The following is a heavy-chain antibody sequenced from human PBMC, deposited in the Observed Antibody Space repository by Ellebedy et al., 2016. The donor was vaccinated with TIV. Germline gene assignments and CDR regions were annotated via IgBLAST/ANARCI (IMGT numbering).Heavy chain of an antibody. V-gene: IGHV4-39*01. D-gene: IGHD3-22*01. CDR3: ARRVGSGYLPPDNWFDP. J-gene: IGHJ5*02. Sequence: ESLKISCAASGFTFSDYYMSWIRQPPGKGLEWIGSIYYSGSTYYNPSLKSRVTISVGTSKNQFSLKLSSVTAADTAVYYCARRVGSGYLPPDNWFDPWGQGTLVTVSS. CDR2: IYYSGST. CDR1: GFTFSDYY.